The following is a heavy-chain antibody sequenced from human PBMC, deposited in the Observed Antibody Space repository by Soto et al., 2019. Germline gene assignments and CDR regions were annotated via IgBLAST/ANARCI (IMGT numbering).Heavy chain of an antibody. V-gene: IGHV4-61*03. D-gene: IGHD4-17*01. J-gene: IGHJ4*02. CDR2: IYYSGST. Sequence: NPSETLSLTCKVSGDSVTTGSYYRTWIRQPPGKGLEWIGYIYYSGSTNYNPSLESRATISADKSGSHFSLNLTSVTADDTAVYYCARRDYAIDSWGRGTLVTVSS. CDR3: ARRDYAIDS. CDR1: GDSVTTGSYY.